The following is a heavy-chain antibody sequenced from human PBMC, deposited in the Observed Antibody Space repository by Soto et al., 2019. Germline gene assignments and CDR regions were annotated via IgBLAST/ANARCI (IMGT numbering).Heavy chain of an antibody. Sequence: PSETLSLTCAVYGGSFSGYYWSWIRQHPGKGLEWIGYIYYSGSTYYNPSLKSRVTISVDTSKNQFSLKLSSVTAADTAVYYCARAGTTATHYYYMDVWGKGTTVT. J-gene: IGHJ6*03. CDR2: IYYSGST. CDR3: ARAGTTATHYYYMDV. CDR1: GGSFSGYY. D-gene: IGHD4-17*01. V-gene: IGHV4-31*11.